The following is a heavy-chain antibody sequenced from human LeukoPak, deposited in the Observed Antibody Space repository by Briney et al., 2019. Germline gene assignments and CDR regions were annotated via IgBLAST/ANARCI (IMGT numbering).Heavy chain of an antibody. V-gene: IGHV1-46*01. CDR3: ARKGTAIDFDY. CDR1: GYTFSIFY. Sequence: ASVKVSCKASGYTFSIFYMHWVRQAPGQGLEWMGIINPSGGSTDYAQKFQGRVTMTRDTSTSTVYMELSSLRSEDTAVYYCARKGTAIDFDYWGQGTLITVSS. J-gene: IGHJ4*02. D-gene: IGHD6-13*01. CDR2: INPSGGST.